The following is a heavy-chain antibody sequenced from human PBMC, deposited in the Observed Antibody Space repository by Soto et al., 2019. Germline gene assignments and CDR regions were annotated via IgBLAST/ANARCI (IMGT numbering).Heavy chain of an antibody. J-gene: IGHJ6*02. CDR1: GFTFSSYE. CDR3: ARDFRGSRWYSYYYGMDV. V-gene: IGHV3-48*03. CDR2: ISSSGSTI. Sequence: GGSLRLSCAASGFTFSSYEVNWVRQAPGKGLEWVSYISSSGSTIYYADSVKGRFTISRDNAKNSLYLQMNSLRAEDTAVYYCARDFRGSRWYSYYYGMDVCGQGPTVTVSS. D-gene: IGHD6-13*01.